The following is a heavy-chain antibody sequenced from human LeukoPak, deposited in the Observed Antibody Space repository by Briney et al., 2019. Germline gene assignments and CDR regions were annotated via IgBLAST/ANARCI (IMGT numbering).Heavy chain of an antibody. V-gene: IGHV1-24*01. D-gene: IGHD1-26*01. CDR3: ATAVGATTGHLGFDY. CDR1: GYTLTELS. J-gene: IGHJ4*02. Sequence: GASVKVSCKVFGYTLTELSMHWVRQAPGKGLEWMGGFDPEDGGTIYAQKFQGRVTMTEDTSTDTAYMELSSLRSEDTAVYYCATAVGATTGHLGFDYWGQGTLVTVSS. CDR2: FDPEDGGT.